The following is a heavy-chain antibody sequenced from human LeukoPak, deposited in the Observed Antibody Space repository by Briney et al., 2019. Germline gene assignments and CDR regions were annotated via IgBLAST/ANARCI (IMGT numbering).Heavy chain of an antibody. CDR3: ARDYGEISSSSFYYYYYMDV. V-gene: IGHV3-21*01. CDR2: ISSSSSYI. D-gene: IGHD6-6*01. Sequence: GGSLRLSCAASGFTFSSYGMSWVRQAPGKGLEWVSSISSSSSYIYYADSVKGRFTISRDNAKNSLYLQMNSLRAEDTAVYYCARDYGEISSSSFYYYYYMDVWGKGTTVTVSS. CDR1: GFTFSSYG. J-gene: IGHJ6*03.